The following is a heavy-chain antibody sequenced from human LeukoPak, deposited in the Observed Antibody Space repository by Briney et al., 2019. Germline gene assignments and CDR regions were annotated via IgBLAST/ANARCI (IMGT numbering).Heavy chain of an antibody. Sequence: SLRLSCAASGFTFSSYAMSWVRQAPGKGLEGVSAISGRGGSTYYADSVKGRFTIYRDNYKNTLYLQMNSQRDEDTAVYYCAKRDSSGYYYDYYYYYGMDVWGQGTTVTVAS. CDR1: GFTFSSYA. D-gene: IGHD3-22*01. V-gene: IGHV3-23*01. J-gene: IGHJ6*02. CDR2: ISGRGGST. CDR3: AKRDSSGYYYDYYYYYGMDV.